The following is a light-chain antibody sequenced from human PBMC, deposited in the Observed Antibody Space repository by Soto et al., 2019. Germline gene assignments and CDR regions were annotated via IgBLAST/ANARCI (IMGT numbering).Light chain of an antibody. CDR3: QQGSKWPLT. J-gene: IGKJ5*01. Sequence: PGERATLSCRASRTVDGNYLAWYHQKPGQPPRLLIHSASTSAPGIPERFSASGSGTHFTLTISSLEPEDFAVYYCQQGSKWPLTFGQGQRLEI. CDR2: SAS. CDR1: RTVDGNY. V-gene: IGKV3D-20*02.